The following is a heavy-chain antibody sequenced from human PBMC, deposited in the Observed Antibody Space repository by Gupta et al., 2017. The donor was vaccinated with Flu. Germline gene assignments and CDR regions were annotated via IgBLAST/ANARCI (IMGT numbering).Heavy chain of an antibody. V-gene: IGHV3-48*01. CDR2: ISSSSSTI. J-gene: IGHJ6*02. CDR3: ARDGNYYYYGMDV. Sequence: RQAPGKGLEWVSYISSSSSTIYYADSVKGRFTISRDNAKNSLYLQMNSLRAEDTAVYYCARDGNYYYYGMDVWGQGTTVTVSS.